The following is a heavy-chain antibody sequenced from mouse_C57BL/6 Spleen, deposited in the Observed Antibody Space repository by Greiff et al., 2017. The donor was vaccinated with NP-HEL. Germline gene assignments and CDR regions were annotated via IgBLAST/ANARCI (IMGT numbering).Heavy chain of an antibody. V-gene: IGHV1-82*01. Sequence: QVQLKESGPELVKPGASVKISCKASGYAFSSSWMNWVKQRPGKGLEWIGRIYPGDGDTNYNGKFKGKATLTADKSSSTAYMQLSSLTSEDSAVYFCELGRSDYFDYWGQGTTLTVSS. CDR1: GYAFSSSW. CDR2: IYPGDGDT. CDR3: ELGRSDYFDY. D-gene: IGHD4-1*01. J-gene: IGHJ2*01.